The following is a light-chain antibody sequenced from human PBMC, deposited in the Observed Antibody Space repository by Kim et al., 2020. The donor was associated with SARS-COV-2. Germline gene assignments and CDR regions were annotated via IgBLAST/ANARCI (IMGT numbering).Light chain of an antibody. CDR1: SGHSSYA. CDR3: QTWGTGIWV. CDR2: LNSDGSH. V-gene: IGLV4-69*01. J-gene: IGLJ3*02. Sequence: PVNLPCSLRSGHSSYAIAWHQQQPEKGPRYLMKLNSDGSHSKGDGIPDRFSGSSSGAERYLTISSLQSEDEADYYCQTWGTGIWVFGGGTQLTVL.